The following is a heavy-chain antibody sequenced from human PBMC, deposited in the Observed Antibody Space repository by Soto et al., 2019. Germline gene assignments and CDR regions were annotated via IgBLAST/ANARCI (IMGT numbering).Heavy chain of an antibody. CDR1: GGSIRSNY. Sequence: PSETLSLTCTVSGGSIRSNYWSWIRQPPGKGLEWIGHMYYSGSTNYNPSLKSRVTISLDTSKNQFSLKLSSVTAADTAVYFCARDRVIVAADGTYFYGMDVRGQGTTVTVS. J-gene: IGHJ6*02. V-gene: IGHV4-59*01. CDR2: MYYSGST. D-gene: IGHD6-25*01. CDR3: ARDRVIVAADGTYFYGMDV.